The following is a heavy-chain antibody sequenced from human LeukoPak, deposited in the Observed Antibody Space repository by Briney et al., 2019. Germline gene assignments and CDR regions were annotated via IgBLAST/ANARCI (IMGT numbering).Heavy chain of an antibody. V-gene: IGHV1-46*01. CDR2: INPSGGST. CDR3: ARGKRVEMATITGYYYYYYMDV. J-gene: IGHJ6*03. Sequence: GASVKVSCKASGYTFTSYYMHWVRQAPGQGLEWMGIINPSGGSTSYAQKFQGRVTMTRDMSTSTVYMELSSLRSEDTAVYYCARGKRVEMATITGYYYYYYMDVWGKGTTVTVSS. D-gene: IGHD5-24*01. CDR1: GYTFTSYY.